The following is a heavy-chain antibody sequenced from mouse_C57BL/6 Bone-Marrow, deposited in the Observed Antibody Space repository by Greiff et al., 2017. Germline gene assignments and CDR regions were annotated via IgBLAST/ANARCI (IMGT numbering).Heavy chain of an antibody. CDR1: GYTFTSYG. CDR3: ARGAQAKFNCYYAMDY. J-gene: IGHJ4*01. Sequence: VKLLESGAELARPGASVKLSCKASGYTFTSYGISWVKQRTGQGLEWIGEIYPRSGNTYYNEKFKGKATLTADKSSSTAYMELRSLTSEDSAVYFCARGAQAKFNCYYAMDYWGQGTSVTVSS. V-gene: IGHV1-81*01. D-gene: IGHD4-1*01. CDR2: IYPRSGNT.